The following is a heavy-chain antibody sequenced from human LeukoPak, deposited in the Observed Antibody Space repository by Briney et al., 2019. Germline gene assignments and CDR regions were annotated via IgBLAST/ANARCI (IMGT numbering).Heavy chain of an antibody. D-gene: IGHD6-13*01. Sequence: PSETLSLTCTVSGGSISSYYWSWIRQPAGKGLEWIGRIYTSGSTNYNPSLKSRVTMSVDTSKNQFSLKLSSVTAEDTAVYYCARDFFSIAAAGYYYYYMDVWGKGTTVTVSS. CDR3: ARDFFSIAAAGYYYYYMDV. J-gene: IGHJ6*03. V-gene: IGHV4-4*07. CDR1: GGSISSYY. CDR2: IYTSGST.